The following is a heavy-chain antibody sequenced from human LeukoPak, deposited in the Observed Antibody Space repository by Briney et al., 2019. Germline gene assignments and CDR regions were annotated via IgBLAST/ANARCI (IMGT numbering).Heavy chain of an antibody. Sequence: GGSLRLSCAASGFTFSSYGMHWVRQAPGKGLEWVAFIRYDGSNKYYADSVKGRFTISRDNSKNTLYLQMNSLRAEDTAVYYCARHMERWRQFTHSLDYWGQGTLVTVSS. CDR1: GFTFSSYG. V-gene: IGHV3-30*02. D-gene: IGHD5-24*01. J-gene: IGHJ4*02. CDR2: IRYDGSNK. CDR3: ARHMERWRQFTHSLDY.